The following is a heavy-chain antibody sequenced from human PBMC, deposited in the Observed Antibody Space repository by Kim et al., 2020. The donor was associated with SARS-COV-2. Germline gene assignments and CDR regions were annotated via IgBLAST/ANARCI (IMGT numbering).Heavy chain of an antibody. CDR2: INSDGGTT. J-gene: IGHJ4*02. Sequence: GGSLRLSCAASGFTFSSYWMHWVRQAPGKGLGWVSRINSDGGTTSYADSVKGRFTISRDNAKSTLYLQMNSLRAEDTAVYYCASRRYTGTNYYFDYWGQGTLVTVSA. CDR1: GFTFSSYW. D-gene: IGHD1-26*01. CDR3: ASRRYTGTNYYFDY. V-gene: IGHV3-74*01.